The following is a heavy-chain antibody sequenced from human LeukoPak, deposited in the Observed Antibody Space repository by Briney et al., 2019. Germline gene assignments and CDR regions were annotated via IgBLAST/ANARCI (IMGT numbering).Heavy chain of an antibody. CDR3: AKDGHCSSISCHLDY. CDR2: ISGSGGNT. V-gene: IGHV3-23*01. Sequence: PGGSLRLSCAASGFTFSSYAMSWVRQAPGKGLEWVSTISGSGGNTYHTDSVKGRFTISRDSSKNTLFLQMNSLRAEDTAVYYCAKDGHCSSISCHLDYWGQGTLVTVSS. J-gene: IGHJ4*02. D-gene: IGHD2-2*01. CDR1: GFTFSSYA.